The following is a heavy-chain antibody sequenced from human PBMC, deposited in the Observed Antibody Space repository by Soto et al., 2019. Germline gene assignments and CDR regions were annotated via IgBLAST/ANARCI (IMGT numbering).Heavy chain of an antibody. D-gene: IGHD6-13*01. CDR3: ARVAGITAAGRRVCWFDP. CDR2: INHSGST. CDR1: GGSISGYY. J-gene: IGHJ5*02. Sequence: QVQLQQWGAGLLKPSETLSLTCSVYGGSISGYYWSWIRQPPGKGLECIGEINHSGSTNYNPSLKSRVTISVDTSKNQFSLKLSSVTAADTAVYYCARVAGITAAGRRVCWFDPWGQGTLVTVSS. V-gene: IGHV4-34*01.